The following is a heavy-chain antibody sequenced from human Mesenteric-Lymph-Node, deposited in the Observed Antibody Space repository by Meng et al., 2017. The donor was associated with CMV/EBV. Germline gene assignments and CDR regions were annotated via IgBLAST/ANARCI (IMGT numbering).Heavy chain of an antibody. V-gene: IGHV4-39*07. Sequence: TCTVSGGSISSSGYNWGWIRQPPGEGLEWIGSIYHRGRTYYNPSLKSRLTMSVDTSKNQFSLRLNSVTAADTAVYYCATGGYWRFDYWGQGTLVTVSS. CDR1: GGSISSSGYN. J-gene: IGHJ4*02. D-gene: IGHD1-1*01. CDR3: ATGGYWRFDY. CDR2: IYHRGRT.